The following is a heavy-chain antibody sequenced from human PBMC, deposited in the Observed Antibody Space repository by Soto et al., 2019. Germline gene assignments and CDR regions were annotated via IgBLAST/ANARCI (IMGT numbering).Heavy chain of an antibody. CDR1: GFTFSDYY. V-gene: IGHV3-11*06. D-gene: IGHD1-26*01. J-gene: IGHJ4*02. CDR2: ISTTGSFT. Sequence: LRLSCAASGFTFSDYYMSWIRQAPGKGLEWVSFISTTGSFTNYADSLKGRFTISRDNAKNSLYLQINSLRGDDTAVYYCARAQWELDYWGQGTLVTAPQ. CDR3: ARAQWELDY.